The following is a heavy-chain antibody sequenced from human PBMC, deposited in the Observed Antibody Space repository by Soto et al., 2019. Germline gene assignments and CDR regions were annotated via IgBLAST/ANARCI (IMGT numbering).Heavy chain of an antibody. CDR1: GGSFSEYY. CDR2: VSHSGST. D-gene: IGHD3-16*01. V-gene: IGHV4-34*01. Sequence: QLQLQQWGAGLLKASETLSLTCAVYGGSFSEYYWSWIRQPPGKGLEWIGEVSHSGSTHYNPSLKSRVTISVDTSKKQFSLKLSSVTAADPAVYYCASGRDYTWSFGGQGTLVTVSS. CDR3: ASGRDYTWSF. J-gene: IGHJ4*02.